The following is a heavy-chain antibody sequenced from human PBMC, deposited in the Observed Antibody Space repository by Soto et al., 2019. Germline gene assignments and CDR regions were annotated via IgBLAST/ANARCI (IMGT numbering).Heavy chain of an antibody. D-gene: IGHD6-13*01. J-gene: IGHJ4*02. Sequence: DVKLLESGGGLVQPGGSLTLSCAASGFRFSNYAMSWVRQTPGKGLEWVSLISGSGDNTYYADSVKGRFTISRDNSKNTLYRHMNSLRAEDTAVYYCTKDIAAAYYFDFWGQGTVVTVSS. CDR3: TKDIAAAYYFDF. CDR2: ISGSGDNT. V-gene: IGHV3-23*01. CDR1: GFRFSNYA.